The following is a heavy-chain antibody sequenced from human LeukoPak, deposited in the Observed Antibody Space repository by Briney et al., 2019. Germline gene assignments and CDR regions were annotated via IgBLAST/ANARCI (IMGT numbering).Heavy chain of an antibody. CDR3: AKDHVAGLWFGETYGVY. V-gene: IGHV3-23*01. D-gene: IGHD3-10*01. CDR2: IHDSGIST. J-gene: IGHJ4*02. CDR1: GFTFSNHA. Sequence: GGSLRLSCAASGFTFSNHAMSGVRQAGGKGGEGVSAIHDSGISTYYADSVKGRFTISRDNSKNTLYVQMNSLRAEDTAVYSCAKDHVAGLWFGETYGVYWGQGTLVTVSS.